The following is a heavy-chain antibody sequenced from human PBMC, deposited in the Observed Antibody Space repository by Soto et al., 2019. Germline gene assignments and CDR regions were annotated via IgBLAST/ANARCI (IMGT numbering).Heavy chain of an antibody. CDR3: AKEKDYDYVWGSYRYTSDY. V-gene: IGHV3-23*01. CDR1: GFTFSSYA. D-gene: IGHD3-16*02. Sequence: EVQLLESGGGLVQPGGSLRLSCAASGFTFSSYAMSWVRQAPGKGLEWVSAISGSGSTYYADSVKGRFTISRDNSKNPLYLQMNSLRAEDTAVYYCAKEKDYDYVWGSYRYTSDYWGQGTLVTVSS. CDR2: ISGSGST. J-gene: IGHJ4*02.